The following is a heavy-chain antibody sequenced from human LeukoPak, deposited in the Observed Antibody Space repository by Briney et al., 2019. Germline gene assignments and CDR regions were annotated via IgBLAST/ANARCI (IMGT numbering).Heavy chain of an antibody. CDR2: ITSGGDYI. CDR3: ARYGYCSSTSCHFYYYYYYYMDV. Sequence: NPGGSLRLSCAASGFTFNTFNMNWVRQAPGKGLEWVSSITSGGDYIYYADSVKGRFTTSRDNAKNSLSLQLNSLRVEDTALYYCARYGYCSSTSCHFYYYYYYYMDVWGKGTTVTVSS. J-gene: IGHJ6*03. V-gene: IGHV3-21*04. D-gene: IGHD2-2*01. CDR1: GFTFNTFN.